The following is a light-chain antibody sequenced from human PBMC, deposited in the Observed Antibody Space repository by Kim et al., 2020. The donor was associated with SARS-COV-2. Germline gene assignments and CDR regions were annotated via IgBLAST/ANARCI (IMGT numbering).Light chain of an antibody. CDR3: SSFTTRSTLV. Sequence: QSALTQPASVSGSPGQSISISCTGTSSNIGSYNYVSWHQQHPGKAPKLMIYDVNKRPSGISSRFSGSKPGSTASLTISGLQAEDEADYYCSSFTTRSTLVFGGGTQLTVL. CDR2: DVN. CDR1: SSNIGSYNY. V-gene: IGLV2-14*03. J-gene: IGLJ3*02.